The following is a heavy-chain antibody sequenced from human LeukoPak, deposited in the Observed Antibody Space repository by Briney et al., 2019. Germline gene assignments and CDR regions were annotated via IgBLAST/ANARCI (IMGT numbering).Heavy chain of an antibody. D-gene: IGHD3-16*01. CDR3: ARSMITFGGGLYYDYMDV. CDR2: ISSSSSTI. J-gene: IGHJ6*03. Sequence: GGSLRLSCAASGFTFSSYSMNWVRQAPGKGLEWVSYISSSSSTIYYADSVKGRFTISRDNAKNSLYLQMNSLRAEDTAVYYCARSMITFGGGLYYDYMDVWGKGTTVTVSS. V-gene: IGHV3-48*04. CDR1: GFTFSSYS.